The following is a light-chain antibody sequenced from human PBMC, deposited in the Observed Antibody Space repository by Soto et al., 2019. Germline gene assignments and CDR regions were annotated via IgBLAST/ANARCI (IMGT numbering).Light chain of an antibody. J-gene: IGLJ1*01. CDR3: CSYTSSSTYV. Sequence: ALAQPASVSGSPGQSITISCTGTSSDFGGYNFVSWYQLHPGKAPKLIIYEVSDRPSGVSSRFSGSKSDNTASLTISGLQAEDEADYFCCSYTSSSTYVFGTGTKV. CDR2: EVS. V-gene: IGLV2-14*01. CDR1: SSDFGGYNF.